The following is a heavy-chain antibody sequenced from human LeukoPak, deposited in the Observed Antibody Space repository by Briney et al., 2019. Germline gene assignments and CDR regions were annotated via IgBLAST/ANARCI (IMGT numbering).Heavy chain of an antibody. Sequence: ASVKVSCKASGYTFTSYGISWVRQAPGQGLEWMGWISAYNGNTNYAQKLQGRVTMTTDTSTSTAYMELRSLRSDDTAVYYCARVRLRYCSSTSCHIFDYWGQGTLVTASS. CDR1: GYTFTSYG. J-gene: IGHJ4*02. V-gene: IGHV1-18*01. CDR2: ISAYNGNT. D-gene: IGHD2-2*01. CDR3: ARVRLRYCSSTSCHIFDY.